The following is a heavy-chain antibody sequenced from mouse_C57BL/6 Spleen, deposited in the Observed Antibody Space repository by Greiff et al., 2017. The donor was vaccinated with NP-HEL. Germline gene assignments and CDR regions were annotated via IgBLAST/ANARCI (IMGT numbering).Heavy chain of an antibody. CDR1: GYTFTSYW. D-gene: IGHD2-4*01. J-gene: IGHJ2*01. CDR2: IYPSDSET. Sequence: VKLMESGAELVRPGSSVKLSCKASGYTFTSYWMDWVKQRPGQGLEWIGNIYPSDSETHYNQKFKDKATLTVDKSSSTAYMQLSSLTSEDSAVYYCARKGIYYDYDEDFDYWGQGTTHTVSS. CDR3: ARKGIYYDYDEDFDY. V-gene: IGHV1-61*01.